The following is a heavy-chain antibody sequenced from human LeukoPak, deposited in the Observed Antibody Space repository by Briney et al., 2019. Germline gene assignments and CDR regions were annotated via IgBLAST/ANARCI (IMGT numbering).Heavy chain of an antibody. J-gene: IGHJ4*02. CDR2: ISYDGSNK. CDR3: ARKHYYDSKGSFDY. CDR1: GFTFSSYA. Sequence: GGSLRLSCAASGFTFSSYAMHWVRQAPGKGLEWVAVISYDGSNKYYADSVKGRFTISRDNSKNTLYLQMNSLRAEDTAVYYCARKHYYDSKGSFDYWGQGTLVTVSS. V-gene: IGHV3-30-3*01. D-gene: IGHD3-22*01.